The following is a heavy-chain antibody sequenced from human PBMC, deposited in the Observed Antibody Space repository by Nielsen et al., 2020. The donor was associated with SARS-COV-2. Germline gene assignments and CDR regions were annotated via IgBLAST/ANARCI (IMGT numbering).Heavy chain of an antibody. Sequence: GGSLRLSCAASGFTFSSYGMHWVRQAPGKGLEWVAVISYDGSNKYYADSVKGRFTISRDNSKNTLYLQMNSLRAEDTAVYYCAKVITMVRGEDFDCWGQGTLVTVSS. J-gene: IGHJ4*02. CDR3: AKVITMVRGEDFDC. D-gene: IGHD3-10*01. CDR1: GFTFSSYG. V-gene: IGHV3-30*18. CDR2: ISYDGSNK.